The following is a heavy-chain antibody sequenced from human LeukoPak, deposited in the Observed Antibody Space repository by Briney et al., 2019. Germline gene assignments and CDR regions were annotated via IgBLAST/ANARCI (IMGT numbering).Heavy chain of an antibody. V-gene: IGHV3-21*01. CDR3: APGSGSYPYYFDY. CDR1: GFTFSTYV. D-gene: IGHD3-10*01. Sequence: GGSLRLSCAASGFTFSTYVMSWVRQAPGKGLEWVSSISSSSSYIYYADSVKGRFTISRDNAKNSLNLQMNSLRAEDTAVYYCAPGSGSYPYYFDYWGQGTLVTVSS. J-gene: IGHJ4*02. CDR2: ISSSSSYI.